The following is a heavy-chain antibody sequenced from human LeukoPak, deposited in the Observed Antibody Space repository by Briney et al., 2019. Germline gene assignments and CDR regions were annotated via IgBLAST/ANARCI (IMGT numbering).Heavy chain of an antibody. J-gene: IGHJ6*03. Sequence: GGSLRLSCVASGFTFSRYWMSWVRQAPGKGLEWVANIKQDGSMKYYVDSVKGRFTISRDNAKNSLYLQMNSLRAEDTAVYYCARVAAVAGTFIYYYYYYMDVWGKGTMVTISS. CDR1: GFTFSRYW. CDR3: ARVAAVAGTFIYYYYYYMDV. V-gene: IGHV3-7*03. CDR2: IKQDGSMK. D-gene: IGHD6-19*01.